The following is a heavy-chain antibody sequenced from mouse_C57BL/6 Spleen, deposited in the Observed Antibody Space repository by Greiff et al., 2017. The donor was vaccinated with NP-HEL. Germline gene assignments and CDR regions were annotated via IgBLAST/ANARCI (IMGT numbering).Heavy chain of an antibody. J-gene: IGHJ2*01. CDR1: GYTFTSYW. Sequence: QVQLKQPGAELVRPGSSVKLSCKASGYTFTSYWMHWVKQRPIQGLEWIGNIDPSDSETHYNQKFKDKATLTVDKSSSTAYIQHSSLTSEDSAVYYCARGVYYGNYSRPYFDYWGQGTTLTVSS. V-gene: IGHV1-52*01. D-gene: IGHD2-1*01. CDR3: ARGVYYGNYSRPYFDY. CDR2: IDPSDSET.